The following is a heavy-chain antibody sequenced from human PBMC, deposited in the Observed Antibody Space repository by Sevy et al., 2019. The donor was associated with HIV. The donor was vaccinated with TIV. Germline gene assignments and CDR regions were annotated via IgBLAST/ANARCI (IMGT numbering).Heavy chain of an antibody. CDR1: GGSVSSGSYY. CDR2: IYYSGST. J-gene: IGHJ4*02. V-gene: IGHV4-61*01. CDR3: ARAKKEVVPAAIGRYYFDY. Sequence: SETLSLTCTVSGGSVSSGSYYWSWIRQPPGKGLEWIGYIYYSGSTNYNPSLKSRVTISVDTSKNQFSLKLSSVIAADTAVYYCARAKKEVVPAAIGRYYFDYWGQGTLVTVSS. D-gene: IGHD2-2*02.